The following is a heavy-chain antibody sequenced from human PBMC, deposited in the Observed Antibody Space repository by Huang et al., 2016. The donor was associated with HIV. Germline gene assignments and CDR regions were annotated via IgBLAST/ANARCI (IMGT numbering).Heavy chain of an antibody. D-gene: IGHD5-18*01. J-gene: IGHJ5*02. CDR2: IIPIFGTA. CDR1: GGTFSSYA. Sequence: QVLLVQSGAEVRKPGSSVKVSCTAFGGTFSSYAISWVRQAPGQGLEGMGGIIPIFGTANYTQKFQGRVTITVDESTNTGYMELTRLTSEDMAVYYCARTAYSYGFRQGYNWFDPWGQGTPVTVSS. V-gene: IGHV1-69*13. CDR3: ARTAYSYGFRQGYNWFDP.